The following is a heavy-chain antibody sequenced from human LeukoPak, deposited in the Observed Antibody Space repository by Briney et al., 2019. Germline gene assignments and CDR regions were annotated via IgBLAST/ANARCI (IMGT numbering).Heavy chain of an antibody. V-gene: IGHV4-59*01. CDR3: ARQDLDSSGYYAPFDY. J-gene: IGHJ4*02. D-gene: IGHD3-22*01. CDR1: GGSISSYY. CDR2: SYFSGGT. Sequence: PSETLSLTCTVSGGSISSYYWSWIRQPPGKGMEWPGYSYFSGGTNYNPSLKSRVTISVDTPKNQFSLKLSSVTAADTAVYYCARQDLDSSGYYAPFDYWGQGSLVTVSS.